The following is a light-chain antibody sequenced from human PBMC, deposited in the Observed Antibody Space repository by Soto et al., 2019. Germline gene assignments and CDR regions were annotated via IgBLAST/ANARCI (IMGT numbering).Light chain of an antibody. Sequence: LTQPASVSGSPGQSITISCTGTSSDVGSYNLVSWYQQHPGKAPKLMIYEGSKRPSGVSNRFSGSKSGNTASLTISGLQAEDEADYYCCSYAGSSPYVFGTGTRSPS. CDR3: CSYAGSSPYV. J-gene: IGLJ1*01. CDR1: SSDVGSYNL. CDR2: EGS. V-gene: IGLV2-23*01.